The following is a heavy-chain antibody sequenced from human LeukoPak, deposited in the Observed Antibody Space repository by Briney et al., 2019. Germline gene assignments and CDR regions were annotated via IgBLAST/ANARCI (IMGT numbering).Heavy chain of an antibody. Sequence: PSETLSLTCAVYGGSFRGFYWSWIRQPPGKGLEWIGEINHSGSTNYIPSLKSRVTISGDTSKNQFSLRLSSVTAADTAVYYCARWGPSAFDMWGQGTKVTVSS. CDR2: INHSGST. D-gene: IGHD3-16*01. CDR1: GGSFRGFY. J-gene: IGHJ3*02. V-gene: IGHV4-34*01. CDR3: ARWGPSAFDM.